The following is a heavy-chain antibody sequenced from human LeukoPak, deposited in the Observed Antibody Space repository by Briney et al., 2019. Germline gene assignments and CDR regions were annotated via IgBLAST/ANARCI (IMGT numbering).Heavy chain of an antibody. CDR2: INYSGST. Sequence: SETLSLTCTVSGGSISSSSYYWGWIRQPPGKGLEWIGSINYSGSTYYNPSLKSRVTISVDTSKNQFSLKLSSVTAADTAVYYCARIAVAGTYFDYWGQGTLVTVSS. V-gene: IGHV4-39*01. CDR1: GGSISSSSYY. J-gene: IGHJ4*02. CDR3: ARIAVAGTYFDY. D-gene: IGHD6-19*01.